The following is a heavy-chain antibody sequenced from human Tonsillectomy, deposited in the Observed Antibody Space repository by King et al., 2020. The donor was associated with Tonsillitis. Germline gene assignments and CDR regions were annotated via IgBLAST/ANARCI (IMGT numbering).Heavy chain of an antibody. V-gene: IGHV3-30-3*01. CDR3: AREGDFVVVTASGEDAFDI. CDR1: GFTFSSYA. J-gene: IGHJ3*02. Sequence: VQLVESGGGVVQPGRSLRLSCAASGFTFSSYAMHWVRQAPGKGLEWVAVISYDGSNKYYADSEKGRFTISRDNSKNTLYLQMNSLRAEDTAVYYCAREGDFVVVTASGEDAFDIWGQGTMVTVSS. CDR2: ISYDGSNK. D-gene: IGHD2-21*02.